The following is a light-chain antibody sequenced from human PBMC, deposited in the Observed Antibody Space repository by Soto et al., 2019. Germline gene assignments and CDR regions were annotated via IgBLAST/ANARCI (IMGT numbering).Light chain of an antibody. V-gene: IGKV3-15*01. CDR2: GVS. CDR3: QQYNNWPRT. CDR1: QSVSSSY. Sequence: EIVLTQSPGTLSLSPWERATLSCRASQSVSSSYLAWYQQKPGQAPRLLIYGVSTRDTGVPDRFSGSASGTEFTLTISSLQSEDFAVYYCQQYNNWPRTFGQGTRLEIK. J-gene: IGKJ5*01.